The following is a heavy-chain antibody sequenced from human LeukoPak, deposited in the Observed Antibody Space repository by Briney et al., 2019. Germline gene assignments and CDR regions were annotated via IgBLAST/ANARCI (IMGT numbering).Heavy chain of an antibody. D-gene: IGHD1-26*01. CDR2: IYYSGST. CDR3: ARRTSGSYTDY. J-gene: IGHJ4*02. CDR1: GGSISSSSYY. V-gene: IGHV4-39*07. Sequence: QTSETLSLTCTVSGGSISSSSYYWGWIRQPPGKGLEWIGSIYYSGSTYYNPSLKSRVTISVDTSKNQFSLKLSSVTAADTAVYYCARRTSGSYTDYWGQGTLVTVSS.